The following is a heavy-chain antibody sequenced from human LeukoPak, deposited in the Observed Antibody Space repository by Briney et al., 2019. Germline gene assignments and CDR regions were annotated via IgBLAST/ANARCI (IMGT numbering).Heavy chain of an antibody. J-gene: IGHJ4*02. V-gene: IGHV4-39*01. D-gene: IGHD3-22*01. CDR2: IFYSGST. Sequence: SETLSLTCTVSGGSISSSSYYWGWIRQPPGKGLEGIGSIFYSGSTYYNPSLKSRVTISVDTSKNQFSLKLSSVTAADTAVYYCARHVGGYYDSSGYAIDYWGQGTLVTVSS. CDR3: ARHVGGYYDSSGYAIDY. CDR1: GGSISSSSYY.